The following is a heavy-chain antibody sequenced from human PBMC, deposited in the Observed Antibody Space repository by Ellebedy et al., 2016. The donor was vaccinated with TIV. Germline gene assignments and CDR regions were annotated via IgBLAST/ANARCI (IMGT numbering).Heavy chain of an antibody. J-gene: IGHJ3*02. CDR3: ARVDRGLAFDI. Sequence: GESLKISCAASGFSVSSNYMSWVRQAPGKGLEWVSIIYSAGSTYYADSVKGRFTISRDNSKCTVYLQMNSLRAEDTAVYYCARVDRGLAFDIWGQGTMVTVSS. V-gene: IGHV3-53*01. D-gene: IGHD3-16*01. CDR2: IYSAGST. CDR1: GFSVSSNY.